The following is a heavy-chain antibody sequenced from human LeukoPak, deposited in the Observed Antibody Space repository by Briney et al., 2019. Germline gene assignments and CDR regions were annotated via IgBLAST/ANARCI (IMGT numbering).Heavy chain of an antibody. D-gene: IGHD4-23*01. CDR1: GFTFSSYA. J-gene: IGHJ4*02. CDR3: AKVTLTTVVTTVAIDY. Sequence: PGGSLRLSCAASGFTFSSYAMSWVRQAPGKGLEWVSAISGSGGSTYYADSVKGRSTISRDNSKNTLYLQMNSLRAEDTAVYYCAKVTLTTVVTTVAIDYWGQGTLVTVSS. V-gene: IGHV3-23*01. CDR2: ISGSGGST.